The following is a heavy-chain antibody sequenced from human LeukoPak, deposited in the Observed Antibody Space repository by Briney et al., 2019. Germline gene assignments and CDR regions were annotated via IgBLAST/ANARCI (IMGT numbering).Heavy chain of an antibody. J-gene: IGHJ4*02. CDR3: VRGGPITATSPDYFDY. CDR1: GFSFSTYT. Sequence: GGSLRLSCEASGFSFSTYTMNWAGQPPGRGLDGVSSLVGSSKYTYYADSMEGRFTISRDDARRSLYLQINILRAEATAMYYCVRGGPITATSPDYFDYWGQGTLVTASS. CDR2: LVGSSKYT. D-gene: IGHD1-20*01. V-gene: IGHV3-21*05.